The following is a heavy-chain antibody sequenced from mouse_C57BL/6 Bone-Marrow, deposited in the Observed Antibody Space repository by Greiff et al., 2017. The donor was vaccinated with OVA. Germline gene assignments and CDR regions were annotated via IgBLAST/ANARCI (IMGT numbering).Heavy chain of an antibody. D-gene: IGHD1-1*01. CDR3: ARSLITTVVASDY. V-gene: IGHV14-2*01. CDR1: GFNIKDYY. CDR2: IDPEDGET. Sequence: VQLQQSGAELVKPGASVKLSCTASGFNIKDYYMHWVKQRTEQGLEWVGRIDPEDGETNYAPKFQGQATITADTSSNTAYLQLSSLTSEDTAVYYCARSLITTVVASDYWGQGTTLTVSS. J-gene: IGHJ2*01.